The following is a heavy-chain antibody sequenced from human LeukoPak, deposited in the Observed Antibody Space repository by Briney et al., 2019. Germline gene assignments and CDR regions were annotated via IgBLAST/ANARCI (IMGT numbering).Heavy chain of an antibody. D-gene: IGHD2-15*01. J-gene: IGHJ4*02. CDR2: IHPSGIT. CDR3: ARGLAAFKTGH. Sequence: SQTLSLTCTVSGDSLTITSYFWTWIRQHPGRGLEWIGYIHPSGITDYNPSLKSRLTMSLDTSQNQFSLKLTSVTAADTATYYCARGLAAFKTGHWGQGTLVSVSS. CDR1: GDSLTITSYF. V-gene: IGHV4-31*03.